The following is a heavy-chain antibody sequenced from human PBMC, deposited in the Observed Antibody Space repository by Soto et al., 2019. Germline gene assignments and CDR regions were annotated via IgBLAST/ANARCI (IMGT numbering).Heavy chain of an antibody. V-gene: IGHV4-31*03. D-gene: IGHD2-15*01. CDR2: IYYSGST. J-gene: IGHJ6*03. CDR1: GGSISSGGYY. CDR3: AIRGSNNCSGGSCYGYYYYMDV. Sequence: QVQLQESGPGLVKPSQTLSLTCTVSGGSISSGGYYWSWIRQHPGKGLEWIGYIYYSGSTYYNPSLKSRVTISVDTSKNQFSLKLSSVTAADTAVYYCAIRGSNNCSGGSCYGYYYYMDVWCKGTTVTDSS.